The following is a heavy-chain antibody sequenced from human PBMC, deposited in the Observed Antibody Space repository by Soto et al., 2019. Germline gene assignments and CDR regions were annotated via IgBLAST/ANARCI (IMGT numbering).Heavy chain of an antibody. J-gene: IGHJ3*02. V-gene: IGHV3-7*03. CDR3: ATYYDGSGYLDAFDI. CDR1: GFTISSYW. Sequence: GGSLRLSCVASGFTISSYWMTWVRQAPGKGLEWVANIRQDGSEKYFVDSVKGRFIISRDNAKNSLYLQMNSLRGEDTAVYYCATYYDGSGYLDAFDIWGQGTVVIVSS. D-gene: IGHD3-22*01. CDR2: IRQDGSEK.